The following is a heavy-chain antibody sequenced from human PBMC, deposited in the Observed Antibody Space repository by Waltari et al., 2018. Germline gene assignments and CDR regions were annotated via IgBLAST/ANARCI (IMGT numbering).Heavy chain of an antibody. CDR1: GFTFSRHA. Sequence: QVQLVESGGGVVQPGRSLRLSCTASGFTFSRHAMYWVRQAPGEGLQCVACIWADGSGKYYADSVKGRFTVSRDNSMNIVSLHIDSLRVDDTAVYYCAREMALDSHAYDFWGQGTLVTVSS. V-gene: IGHV3-30-3*01. CDR2: IWADGSGK. J-gene: IGHJ4*02. CDR3: AREMALDSHAYDF. D-gene: IGHD2-8*01.